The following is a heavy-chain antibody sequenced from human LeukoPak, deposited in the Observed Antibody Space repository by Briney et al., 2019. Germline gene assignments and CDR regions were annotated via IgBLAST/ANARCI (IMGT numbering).Heavy chain of an antibody. J-gene: IGHJ5*02. CDR2: IYTSGST. CDR3: ARVNDFWSGYNWFDP. D-gene: IGHD3-3*01. V-gene: IGHV4-61*02. CDR1: GGSISSGSYY. Sequence: SQTLSLTCTVSGGSISSGSYYWSWIRQPAGKGLEWIGRIYTSGSTNYNPSLNSRVTISVDTSKNQFSLKLSSVTAADTAVYYCARVNDFWSGYNWFDPWGQGTLVTVSS.